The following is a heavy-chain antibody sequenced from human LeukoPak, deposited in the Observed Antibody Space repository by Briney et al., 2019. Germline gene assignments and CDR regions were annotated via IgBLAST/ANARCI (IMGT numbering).Heavy chain of an antibody. CDR3: AKALGRITMIVVT. D-gene: IGHD3-22*01. J-gene: IGHJ4*02. Sequence: GGSLRLSCAAPGFTFDDYAMHWVRQAPGKGLEWVSGISWNSGSIGYADSVKGRFTISRDNAKNSLYLQMNSLRAEDTALYYCAKALGRITMIVVTWGQGTLVTVSS. CDR1: GFTFDDYA. CDR2: ISWNSGSI. V-gene: IGHV3-9*01.